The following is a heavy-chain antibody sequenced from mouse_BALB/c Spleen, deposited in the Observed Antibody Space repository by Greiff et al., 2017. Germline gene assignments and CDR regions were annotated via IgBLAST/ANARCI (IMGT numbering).Heavy chain of an antibody. CDR1: GYSFTSYW. Sequence: EVQLQQSGTVLARPGASVKMSCKASGYSFTSYWMHWVKQRPGQGLEWIGAIYPGNSDTSYNQKFKGKAKLTAVTSASTAYMELSSLTSEDSAVYYCTKGDRGYAMDYWGQGTSVTVSA. J-gene: IGHJ4*01. D-gene: IGHD3-3*01. CDR3: TKGDRGYAMDY. CDR2: IYPGNSDT. V-gene: IGHV1-5*01.